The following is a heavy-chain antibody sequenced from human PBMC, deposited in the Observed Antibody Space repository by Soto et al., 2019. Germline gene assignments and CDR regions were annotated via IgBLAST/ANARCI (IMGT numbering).Heavy chain of an antibody. D-gene: IGHD3-22*01. CDR2: IGYDGSNK. CDR1: VFPFSSYG. V-gene: IGHV3-33*01. Sequence: GGSLRLSCAASVFPFSSYGMHWVRQAPGKGLEWVAVIGYDGSNKYYADSVKGRFTISRDNSKNTLYLQMNSLRAEDTAVYYSARPAQYYYDSSGYYNLVYFDYWGQETLFTVSS. J-gene: IGHJ4*02. CDR3: ARPAQYYYDSSGYYNLVYFDY.